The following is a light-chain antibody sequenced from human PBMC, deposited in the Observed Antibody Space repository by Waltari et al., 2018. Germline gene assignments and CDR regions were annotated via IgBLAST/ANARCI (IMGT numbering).Light chain of an antibody. CDR3: QKYESLPAT. CDR2: HAS. CDR1: QSVSNY. J-gene: IGKJ1*01. V-gene: IGKV3-20*01. Sequence: SGRAVQSVSNYLAGYQQKPGQAPRLLIYHASSRATGIPDRFSGSGYGTDFSLTISRLEPEDFAVYYCQKYESLPATFGQGTKVEIK.